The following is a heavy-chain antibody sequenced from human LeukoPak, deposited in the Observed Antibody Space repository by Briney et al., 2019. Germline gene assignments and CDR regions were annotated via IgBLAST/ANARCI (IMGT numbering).Heavy chain of an antibody. V-gene: IGHV4-39*07. CDR1: GGSISSYY. CDR2: IYHSGST. CDR3: ARGYYYYYMDV. Sequence: SETLSLTCTVSGGSISSYYWGWIRQPPGKGLEWIGSIYHSGSTYYNPSLKSRVTISVDTSKNQFSLKLSSVTAADTAVYYCARGYYYYYMDVWGKGTTVTISS. J-gene: IGHJ6*03.